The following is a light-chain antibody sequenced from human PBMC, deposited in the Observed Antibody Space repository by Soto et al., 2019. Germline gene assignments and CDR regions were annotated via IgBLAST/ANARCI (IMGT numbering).Light chain of an antibody. CDR1: TSDVGGYNL. J-gene: IGLJ1*01. Sequence: ALTHPASVSGSPGQSITISCSGTTSDVGGYNLVSWYQQHTAKAPKLLIYEGTQRPSGVSSRFSGSKSGNAASLTISGLQAVDEADYYCCSYASSSSYVFGTGTKVTVL. CDR3: CSYASSSSYV. V-gene: IGLV2-23*01. CDR2: EGT.